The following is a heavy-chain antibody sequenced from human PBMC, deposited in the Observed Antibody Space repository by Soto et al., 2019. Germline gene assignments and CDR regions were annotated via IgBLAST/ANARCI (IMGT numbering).Heavy chain of an antibody. CDR1: GFTFSSYA. CDR3: ARDREVVDAFWSGYLYYYQGMDV. CDR2: ISYDGSNK. V-gene: IGHV3-30-3*01. D-gene: IGHD3-3*01. J-gene: IGHJ6*02. Sequence: PGGSLRLSCAASGFTFSSYAMHGVRQAPGKGLEWVAVISYDGSNKYYADSVKGRCTISRDNSKNTMYLQMNSLRAEDTAVYYCARDREVVDAFWSGYLYYYQGMDVWGPGATVTVSS.